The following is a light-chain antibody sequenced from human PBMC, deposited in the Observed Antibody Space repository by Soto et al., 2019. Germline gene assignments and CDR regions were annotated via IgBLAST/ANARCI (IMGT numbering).Light chain of an antibody. J-gene: IGKJ5*01. CDR1: QSLSGNY. CDR2: GAS. V-gene: IGKV3-20*01. CDR3: QQYLISVT. Sequence: ILLTQSPGTLSLSPVEIATLSFRASQSLSGNYLAWYQQKPGQAPRLLIYGASNRATGIPERFSGSGSGTDFTLTISRLEPQDSAMYYCQQYLISVTFGQGTRLE.